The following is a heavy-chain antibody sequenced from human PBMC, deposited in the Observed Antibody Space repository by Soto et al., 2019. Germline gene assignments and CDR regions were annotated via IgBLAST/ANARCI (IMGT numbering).Heavy chain of an antibody. CDR1: GFTFSIYS. V-gene: IGHV3-21*01. CDR2: ITGSSSSSYI. Sequence: EVQLVESGGGLVKPGGSLRLSCAASGFTFSIYSMNWVRQAPGKGLEWVSSITGSSSSSYIYYADSVKGRFTISRDNAKNSLFLQMNRLRAEDTAVYYCARDLQMATIRGGDYWGQGTLVTVSS. CDR3: ARDLQMATIRGGDY. D-gene: IGHD5-12*01. J-gene: IGHJ4*02.